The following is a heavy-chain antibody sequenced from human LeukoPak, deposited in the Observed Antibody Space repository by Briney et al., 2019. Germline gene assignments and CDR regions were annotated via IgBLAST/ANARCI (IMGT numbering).Heavy chain of an antibody. Sequence: GRSLRLSCAASGFTFSSYGMHWVRQAPGKGLEWVAVISYDGSNKYYADSVKGRFTISRDNSKNTLYLQMNSLRAEDTAVYYCVSEIGSGSIRLNPGGAGHAFDFWGQGTKVTGSS. D-gene: IGHD3-10*01. J-gene: IGHJ3*01. CDR2: ISYDGSNK. CDR3: VSEIGSGSIRLNPGGAGHAFDF. V-gene: IGHV3-30*03. CDR1: GFTFSSYG.